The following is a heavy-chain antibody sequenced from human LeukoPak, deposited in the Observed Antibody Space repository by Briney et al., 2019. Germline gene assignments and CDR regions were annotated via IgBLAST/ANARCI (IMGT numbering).Heavy chain of an antibody. V-gene: IGHV3-48*03. J-gene: IGHJ6*04. D-gene: IGHD3-10*02. CDR3: AELGITMIGGV. CDR1: GFTFSSYE. Sequence: GGSLRLSCAASGFTFSSYEMNWVRQAPGKGLEWVSYISGSGRTTYYADSVKGRFTISRDNAKKSLYLQMNSLRAEDTAVYYCAELGITMIGGVWGKGTTVTISS. CDR2: ISGSGRTT.